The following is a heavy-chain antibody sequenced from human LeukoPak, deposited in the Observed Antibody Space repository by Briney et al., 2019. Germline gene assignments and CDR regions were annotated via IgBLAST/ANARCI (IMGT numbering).Heavy chain of an antibody. CDR3: ATGGYYDSSGYHDAFDI. D-gene: IGHD3-22*01. J-gene: IGHJ3*02. Sequence: SETLSLTCAVYGGSFSGYYWSWIRQPPGKGLEWIGEIYYSGSTNYNPSLKSRVTISVDTSKNQFSLKLSSVTAADTAVYYCATGGYYDSSGYHDAFDIWGQGTMVTVSS. V-gene: IGHV4-34*01. CDR2: IYYSGST. CDR1: GGSFSGYY.